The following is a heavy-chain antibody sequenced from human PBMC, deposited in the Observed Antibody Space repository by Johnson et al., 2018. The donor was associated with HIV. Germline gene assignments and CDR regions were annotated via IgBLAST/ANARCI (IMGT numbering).Heavy chain of an antibody. V-gene: IGHV3-9*01. Sequence: GFTFDDYAMHWVRQAPGKGLEWVSGISWNSGSIGYADSVKGRFTISRDNAKNSLYLQMNSLTAEDTALYYCARSRGFGGPGSPGAFDIWGQGTRVTASS. CDR2: ISWNSGSI. CDR3: ARSRGFGGPGSPGAFDI. D-gene: IGHD3-10*01. J-gene: IGHJ3*02. CDR1: GFTFDDYA.